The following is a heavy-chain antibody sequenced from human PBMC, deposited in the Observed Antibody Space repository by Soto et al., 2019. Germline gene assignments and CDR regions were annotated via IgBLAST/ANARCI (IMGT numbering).Heavy chain of an antibody. J-gene: IGHJ3*02. CDR1: GYTFTSYG. Sequence: ASVKVSCKASGYTFTSYGISWVRQAPGQGLEWMGWISAYNGNTNYAQKLQGRVTMTTDTSTSTAYMELRSLRSDDTAVYYCAREPYDYVWGSYRFPNDAFDSWGQGTMITVSS. D-gene: IGHD3-16*02. V-gene: IGHV1-18*01. CDR2: ISAYNGNT. CDR3: AREPYDYVWGSYRFPNDAFDS.